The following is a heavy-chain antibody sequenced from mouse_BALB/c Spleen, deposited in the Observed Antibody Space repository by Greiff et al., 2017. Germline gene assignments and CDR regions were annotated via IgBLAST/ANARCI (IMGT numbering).Heavy chain of an antibody. CDR2: ISYSGST. Sequence: VQLQQSGPGLVKPSQSLSLTCTVTGYSITSDYAWNWIRQFPGNKLEWMGYISYSGSTSYNPSLKSRISITRDTSKNQFFLQLNSVTTEDTATYYCAREGYGFDYWGQGTTLTVSS. D-gene: IGHD2-2*01. CDR1: GYSITSDYA. J-gene: IGHJ2*01. CDR3: AREGYGFDY. V-gene: IGHV3-2*02.